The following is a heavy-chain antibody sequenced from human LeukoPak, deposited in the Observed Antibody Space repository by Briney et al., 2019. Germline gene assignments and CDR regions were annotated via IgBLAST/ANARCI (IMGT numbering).Heavy chain of an antibody. CDR2: ISGSGGST. CDR1: GFTFSSYA. D-gene: IGHD2-2*01. J-gene: IGHJ4*02. Sequence: GGSLRLSCAASGFTFSSYAMSWVRQAPGKGLEWVSAISGSGGSTYYADSVKGRFTISRDNSKNTLYLHMNSLRAEDTAIYYCTKDPTVVVPVAQFDYWGQGTLVTVSS. CDR3: TKDPTVVVPVAQFDY. V-gene: IGHV3-23*01.